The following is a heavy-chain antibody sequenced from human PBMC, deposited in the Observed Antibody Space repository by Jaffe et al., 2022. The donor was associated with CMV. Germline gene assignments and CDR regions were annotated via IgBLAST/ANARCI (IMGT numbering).Heavy chain of an antibody. J-gene: IGHJ6*02. V-gene: IGHV3-43*01. CDR2: ISWDGGST. Sequence: EVQLVESGGVVVQPGGSLRLSCAASGFTFDDYTMHWVRQAPGKGLEWVSLISWDGGSTYYADSVKGRFTISRDNSKNSLYLQMNSLRTEDTALYYCAKDIAARAYYYYGMDVWGQGTTVTVSS. D-gene: IGHD6-6*01. CDR1: GFTFDDYT. CDR3: AKDIAARAYYYYGMDV.